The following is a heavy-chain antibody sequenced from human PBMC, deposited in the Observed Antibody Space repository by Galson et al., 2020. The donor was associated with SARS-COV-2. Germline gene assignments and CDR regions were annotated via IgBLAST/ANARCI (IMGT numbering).Heavy chain of an antibody. CDR3: ARDMIPYYESGGHYWAFDY. CDR2: ISTSSTVI. D-gene: IGHD3-22*01. Sequence: GESLKISCAASGFTFRIHAMNWVRQAPGKGLEWISYISTSSTVIYYADSVRGRFSISRDNAKDSLYLQLNSLRDEDTAVYYCARDMIPYYESGGHYWAFDYWGQGTQVTVSS. V-gene: IGHV3-48*02. CDR1: GFTFRIHA. J-gene: IGHJ4*02.